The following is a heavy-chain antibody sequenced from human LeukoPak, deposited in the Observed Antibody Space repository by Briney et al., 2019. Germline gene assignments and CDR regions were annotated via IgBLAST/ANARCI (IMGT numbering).Heavy chain of an antibody. J-gene: IGHJ4*02. CDR2: INHSGST. CDR3: ARGGNCSGGSCYYPHFDY. CDR1: GGSFSGYY. D-gene: IGHD2-15*01. Sequence: PSETLSLTCAVYGGSFSGYYWSWVRQPPGKGLEWIGEINHSGSTNYNPSLKSRVTISLDTSKNQFSLKLSSVTAADTAAYFCARGGNCSGGSCYYPHFDYWGQGTLVTVSS. V-gene: IGHV4-34*01.